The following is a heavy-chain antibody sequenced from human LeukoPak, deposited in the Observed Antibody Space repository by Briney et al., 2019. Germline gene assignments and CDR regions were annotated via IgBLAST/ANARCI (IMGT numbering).Heavy chain of an antibody. J-gene: IGHJ4*02. CDR1: GYSFTSYW. Sequence: GESLKISCKGSGYSFTSYWIGWVRQMPGKDLEWMGIIYPGDSDTRYSPSFQGQVTISADKSISTAYLQWSSLKASDTAMYYCARPFFVSSGKWYFDYWGQGTLVTVSS. D-gene: IGHD6-25*01. CDR3: ARPFFVSSGKWYFDY. CDR2: IYPGDSDT. V-gene: IGHV5-51*01.